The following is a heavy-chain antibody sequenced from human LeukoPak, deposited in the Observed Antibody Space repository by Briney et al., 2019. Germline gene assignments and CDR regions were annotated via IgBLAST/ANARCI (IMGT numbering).Heavy chain of an antibody. CDR1: GGSISSGGYY. D-gene: IGHD3-22*01. CDR2: IYHSGST. Sequence: SETLSLTCTVSGGSISSGGYYWSWIRQPPGKGLEWTGYIYHSGSTYYNPSLKSRVTISVDRSKNQFSLKLSSVTAADTAVYYCARGPKTYLTYYYDSSGLEDDAFDIWGQGTMVTVSS. V-gene: IGHV4-30-2*01. J-gene: IGHJ3*02. CDR3: ARGPKTYLTYYYDSSGLEDDAFDI.